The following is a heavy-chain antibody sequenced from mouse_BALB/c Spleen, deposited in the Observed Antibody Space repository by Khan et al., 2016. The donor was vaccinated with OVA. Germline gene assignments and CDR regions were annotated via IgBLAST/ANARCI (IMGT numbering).Heavy chain of an antibody. D-gene: IGHD1-1*01. Sequence: VQLKESGPELMKPGASVKISCKASGYSFTSYYIHWVKQSPGKTLEWIGYIDPFNGGSTYNQKFKVKATLTVDKSSSTAYMHLSSLTSEDSAVYYCARHGSNSWFAYWGQGTLVTVSA. CDR3: ARHGSNSWFAY. CDR1: GYSFTSYY. J-gene: IGHJ3*01. V-gene: IGHV1S135*01. CDR2: IDPFNGGS.